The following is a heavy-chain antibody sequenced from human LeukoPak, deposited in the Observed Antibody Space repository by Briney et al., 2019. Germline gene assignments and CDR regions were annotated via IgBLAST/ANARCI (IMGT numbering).Heavy chain of an antibody. CDR3: AVAPYYYYGMDV. J-gene: IGHJ6*02. V-gene: IGHV1-8*01. CDR2: MNPNSGNT. CDR1: GYTFTSYD. Sequence: ASVKVSCKASGYTFTSYDINWVRQATGQGLEWMGWMNPNSGNTGYAQKFQGRVTMTRNTSISTAYMELSSLRSEDTAVYYCAVAPYYYYGMDVWGQGTTVTVSS.